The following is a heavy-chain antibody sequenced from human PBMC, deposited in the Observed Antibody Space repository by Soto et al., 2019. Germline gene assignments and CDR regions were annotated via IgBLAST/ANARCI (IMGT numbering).Heavy chain of an antibody. CDR1: GFTFSSYA. J-gene: IGHJ6*03. Sequence: GGSLRLSCAASGFTFSSYAMSWVRQAPGKGLEWVSAISGSGGSTYYADSVKGRFTISRDNSKNTLYLQMNSLRVEDTAVYYCAKDRGMLGSYYYYYYMDVWGKGTTVTVSS. V-gene: IGHV3-23*01. D-gene: IGHD3-16*01. CDR3: AKDRGMLGSYYYYYYMDV. CDR2: ISGSGGST.